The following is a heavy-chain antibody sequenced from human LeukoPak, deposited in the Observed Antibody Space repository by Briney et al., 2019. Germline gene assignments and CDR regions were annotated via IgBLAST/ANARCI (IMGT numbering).Heavy chain of an antibody. D-gene: IGHD3-10*01. CDR2: ISYDGSNK. CDR1: GFTFSSYA. J-gene: IGHJ4*02. CDR3: AKPYGSGSYYLSHQYYFDY. V-gene: IGHV3-30*01. Sequence: GGSLRLSCAASGFTFSSYAMHWVRQAPGKGLEWVAVISYDGSNKYYADSVKGRFTISRDNSKNTLYLQMNSLRAEDTAVYYCAKPYGSGSYYLSHQYYFDYWGQGTLVTVSS.